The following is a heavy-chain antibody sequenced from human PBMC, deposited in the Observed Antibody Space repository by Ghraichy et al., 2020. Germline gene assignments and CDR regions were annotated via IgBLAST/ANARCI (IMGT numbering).Heavy chain of an antibody. Sequence: GGSLRLSFAASGFTFSSYSMNWVRQAPGKGLEWVSSISSSSSYIYYADSVKGRFTISRDNAKNSLYLQMNSLRAEDTAVYYCARDRSGRYDSSGQGVFDYWGLGTLVTVSS. V-gene: IGHV3-21*01. CDR3: ARDRSGRYDSSGQGVFDY. CDR1: GFTFSSYS. CDR2: ISSSSSYI. J-gene: IGHJ4*02. D-gene: IGHD3-22*01.